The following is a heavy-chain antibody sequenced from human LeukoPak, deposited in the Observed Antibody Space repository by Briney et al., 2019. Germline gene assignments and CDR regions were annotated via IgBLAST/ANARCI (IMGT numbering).Heavy chain of an antibody. J-gene: IGHJ6*02. CDR3: ARDRASTTVVTYESGMDV. D-gene: IGHD4-23*01. CDR2: IYSGGST. V-gene: IGHV3-53*01. Sequence: TGGSLRLSCAASGFTVSSNNMSWVRQAPGKGLEWVSVIYSGGSTYYADSVKGRFTISRDNSKNTLYLQMNSLRAEDTAVYYCARDRASTTVVTYESGMDVWGQGTTVTVSS. CDR1: GFTVSSNN.